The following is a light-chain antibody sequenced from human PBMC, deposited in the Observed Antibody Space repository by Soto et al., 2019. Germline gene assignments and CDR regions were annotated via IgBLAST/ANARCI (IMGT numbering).Light chain of an antibody. CDR2: GAS. V-gene: IGKV3-15*01. CDR3: QQYDNWPLT. Sequence: EVVMAQSPVTLSVSPGDGAALSCRASQSVSSNLAWYQQKPGQAPRFLIYGASTRATGIPARFSGSGSGTEFTLTISSLQSEDFAVYYCQQYDNWPLTFGGGTKVDIK. J-gene: IGKJ4*01. CDR1: QSVSSN.